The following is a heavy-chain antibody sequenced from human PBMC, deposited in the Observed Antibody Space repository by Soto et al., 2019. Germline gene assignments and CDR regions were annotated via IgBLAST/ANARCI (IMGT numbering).Heavy chain of an antibody. Sequence: GGSLRLSCAASGFTLSSYAMSWVRQGPGKGLEWVSVISGGGDNTYYADSVKGRFTISRDNSKNTLYLQMNSLRAEDTAVYYCAKGPDSGSYLWDYWGHGTLVTVSS. J-gene: IGHJ4*01. CDR3: AKGPDSGSYLWDY. CDR2: ISGGGDNT. D-gene: IGHD1-26*01. V-gene: IGHV3-23*01. CDR1: GFTLSSYA.